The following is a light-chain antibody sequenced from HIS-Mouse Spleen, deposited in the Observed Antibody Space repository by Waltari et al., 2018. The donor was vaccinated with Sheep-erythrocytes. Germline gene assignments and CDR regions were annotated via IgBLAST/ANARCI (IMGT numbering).Light chain of an antibody. Sequence: DIQMTQSPSSLSASVGDRVTITCQASQDISNYLNWYQQKPGKAPKLLNYDASNLETGVPSRFSGSGSGTDFTLTISSLQPEDIATYYCQQYDNLFTFGPGTKVDIK. CDR3: QQYDNLFT. CDR1: QDISNY. J-gene: IGKJ3*01. CDR2: DAS. V-gene: IGKV1-33*01.